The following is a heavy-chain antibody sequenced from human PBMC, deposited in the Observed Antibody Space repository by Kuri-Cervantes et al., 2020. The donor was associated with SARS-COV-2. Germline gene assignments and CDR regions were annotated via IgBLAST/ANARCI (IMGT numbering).Heavy chain of an antibody. D-gene: IGHD5-24*01. CDR2: IDSSGRSK. CDR1: GFTFGDYA. J-gene: IGHJ3*02. CDR3: PRIWPPPLMATDGVDAFDI. Sequence: GGSLRLSCTASGFTFGDYAMSWVRQAPGKGLEWVSYIDSSGRSKYYADSVKGRFTISRDNSKNTLYLQMNSLRAEDTAIYYCPRIWPPPLMATDGVDAFDIWGQGTMVTVSS. V-gene: IGHV3-23*05.